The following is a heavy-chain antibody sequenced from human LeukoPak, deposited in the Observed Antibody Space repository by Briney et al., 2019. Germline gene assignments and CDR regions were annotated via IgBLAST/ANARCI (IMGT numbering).Heavy chain of an antibody. CDR2: ISSTSSFT. Sequence: GGSLRLPCAASGFTFSDYYMSWIRPAPGKGLEWVSYISSTSSFTNYADPVKGRFTISRDNAKNSLYLQMDSLRAEDTAIYYCARAVTRVDYWGQGTLVTVSS. CDR3: ARAVTRVDY. D-gene: IGHD4-17*01. CDR1: GFTFSDYY. J-gene: IGHJ4*02. V-gene: IGHV3-11*06.